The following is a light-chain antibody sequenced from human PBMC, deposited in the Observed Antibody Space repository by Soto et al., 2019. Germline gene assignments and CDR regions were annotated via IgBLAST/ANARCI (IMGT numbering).Light chain of an antibody. CDR2: GAS. CDR3: HQRNK. CDR1: QSVTTR. V-gene: IGKV3-11*01. J-gene: IGKJ5*01. Sequence: EIVLTQSPVTLSLSPGERVTLSCRASQSVTTRLAWYQHKPGQAPTLLMSGASNRATGIPARFSGSRSGTDFTLTISSLEPEDFGVYFCHQRNKFGQGTRLEI.